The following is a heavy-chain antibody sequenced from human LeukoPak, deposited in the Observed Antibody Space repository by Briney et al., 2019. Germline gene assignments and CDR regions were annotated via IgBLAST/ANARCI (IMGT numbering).Heavy chain of an antibody. CDR2: ISYDGSNK. D-gene: IGHD2-2*01. CDR1: GFTFSSYA. Sequence: GGSLRLSCAASGFTFSSYAMHWVRQAPGKGLEWVAVISYDGSNKYYADSVKGRFTISRDNAKNSLYLQMNSLRDEDTAVYYCARERYCSSTSCYYYYYYYGMDVWGQGTTVTVSS. J-gene: IGHJ6*02. CDR3: ARERYCSSTSCYYYYYYYGMDV. V-gene: IGHV3-30-3*01.